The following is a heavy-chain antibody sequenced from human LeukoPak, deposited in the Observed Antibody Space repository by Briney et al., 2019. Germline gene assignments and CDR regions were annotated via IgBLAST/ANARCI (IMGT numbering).Heavy chain of an antibody. D-gene: IGHD3-22*01. V-gene: IGHV3-7*01. CDR3: AIPNYYDSSGTPHDAFDI. J-gene: IGHJ3*02. CDR2: IKQDGSER. Sequence: PGGSLRLSCAASGFTFSSYWMSWVRQAPGKGLEWVANIKQDGSERYYVDSVKGRFTISRDNAKNSLYLQMNSLRAEDTAVYYCAIPNYYDSSGTPHDAFDIWGQGTMVTVSS. CDR1: GFTFSSYW.